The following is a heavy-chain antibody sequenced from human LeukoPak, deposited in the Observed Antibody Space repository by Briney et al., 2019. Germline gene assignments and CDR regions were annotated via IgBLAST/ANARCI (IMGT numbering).Heavy chain of an antibody. Sequence: GGSLRLSCAASGFTFSSYSMNWVRQAPGKGPEWVSYISGSGSIIYYADSVKGRFTISRDNARNSLYLQMNSLRAEDTAVYYCARYFGANFGAFDVWGQGTMVTVSS. V-gene: IGHV3-48*04. CDR2: ISGSGSII. J-gene: IGHJ3*01. CDR1: GFTFSSYS. CDR3: ARYFGANFGAFDV. D-gene: IGHD4/OR15-4a*01.